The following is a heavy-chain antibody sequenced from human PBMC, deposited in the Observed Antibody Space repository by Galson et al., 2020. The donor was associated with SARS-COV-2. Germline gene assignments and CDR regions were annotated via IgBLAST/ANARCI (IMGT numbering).Heavy chain of an antibody. CDR3: ARVWWLRGNIDY. V-gene: IGHV4-34*01. CDR1: GGSFSGYY. J-gene: IGHJ4*02. D-gene: IGHD2-15*01. CDR2: INHSGST. Sequence: SETLSLTCAVYGGSFSGYYWSWIRQPPGKGLEWIGEINHSGSTNYNPALKSRVTISVDTFKNQFSLKLSSVTAADTAVYYCARVWWLRGNIDYWGQGTLVTVSS.